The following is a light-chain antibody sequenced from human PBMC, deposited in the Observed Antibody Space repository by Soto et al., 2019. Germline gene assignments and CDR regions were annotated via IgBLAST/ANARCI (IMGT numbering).Light chain of an antibody. CDR2: WAS. CDR1: QSVLHSSNNKNY. V-gene: IGKV4-1*01. J-gene: IGKJ2*01. Sequence: DIVMTQSPDSLTASLGERATINCKSSQSVLHSSNNKNYLAWYQQKPGQPPKLLIYWASTRESGVPARFSGSGSGTDFTLTISSLQAEDVAVYYCQQYYSVPVTFGQGTKLAI. CDR3: QQYYSVPVT.